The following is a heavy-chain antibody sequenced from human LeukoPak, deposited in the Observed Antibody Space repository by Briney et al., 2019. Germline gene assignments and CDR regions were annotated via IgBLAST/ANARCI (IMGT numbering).Heavy chain of an antibody. V-gene: IGHV3-23*01. J-gene: IGHJ5*02. CDR2: ISGSGGST. CDR1: GFTFSSYA. D-gene: IGHD3-9*01. CDR3: AKVGNTYYDILTGSTLEWFDP. Sequence: GGSLRLSCAASGFTFSSYAMSWVRQAPGKGLEWVSAISGSGGSTYCADSVKGRFTISRDNSKNTLYLQMNSLRAEDTAVYYCAKVGNTYYDILTGSTLEWFDPWGQGTLVTVSS.